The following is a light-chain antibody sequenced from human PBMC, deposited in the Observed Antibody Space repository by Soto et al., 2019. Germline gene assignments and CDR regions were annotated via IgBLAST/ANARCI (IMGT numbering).Light chain of an antibody. Sequence: QPVLTQSSSASASLGSSVKLTCTLSSGHSGYIIAWHQQQPEKAPRYLFKLEGSGSYNKGSGVPDRFSGSSSGADRYLTISNLQFEDEADYYCETWDSNTRVFGGGTKLTVL. V-gene: IGLV4-60*02. CDR2: LEGSGSY. CDR1: SGHSGYI. CDR3: ETWDSNTRV. J-gene: IGLJ3*02.